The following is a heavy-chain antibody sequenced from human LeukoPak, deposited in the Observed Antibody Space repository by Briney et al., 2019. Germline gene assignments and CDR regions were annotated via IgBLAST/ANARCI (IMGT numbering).Heavy chain of an antibody. J-gene: IGHJ5*02. V-gene: IGHV4-39*01. CDR2: IYYSGST. CDR3: ARGGGYCSSTSCYFSFDP. Sequence: SETLSLTCTVSGVSISSSSYYWGWIRQPPGKGLEWIGSIYYSGSTYYNPSLKSRVTISVDTSKNQFSLKLSSVTAADTAVYYCARGGGYCSSTSCYFSFDPWGQGTLVTVSS. D-gene: IGHD2-2*01. CDR1: GVSISSSSYY.